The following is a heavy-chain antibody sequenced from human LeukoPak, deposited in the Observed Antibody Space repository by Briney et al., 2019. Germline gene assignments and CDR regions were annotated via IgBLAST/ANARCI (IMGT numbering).Heavy chain of an antibody. D-gene: IGHD3-22*01. CDR1: GFTFSSYA. Sequence: GGSLRLSCAASGFTFSSYAMSWVRQAPGKGLEWVSAISGSGGSTYYADSVKGRFTISRDNSKNTLYLQMNSLRAEDTAVYYCAKDPGRGYYDSSGFDYWGQGTLVTVSS. V-gene: IGHV3-23*01. J-gene: IGHJ4*02. CDR3: AKDPGRGYYDSSGFDY. CDR2: ISGSGGST.